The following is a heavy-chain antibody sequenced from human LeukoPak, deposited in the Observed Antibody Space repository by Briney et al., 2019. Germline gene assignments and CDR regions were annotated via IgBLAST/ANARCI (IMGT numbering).Heavy chain of an antibody. CDR2: IYYSGSS. CDR3: ARRLRQNLFDP. J-gene: IGHJ5*02. D-gene: IGHD4-17*01. CDR1: AVSTTIDY. V-gene: IGHV4-59*08. Sequence: PPETLSLTCTVPAVSTTIDYWSWVRLPPGEGREWIGYIYYSGSSNYNPSIKSRVTMSVDTSKNQYSLKLTSVTAADTAVYYCARRLRQNLFDPWGRGTLVTVSS.